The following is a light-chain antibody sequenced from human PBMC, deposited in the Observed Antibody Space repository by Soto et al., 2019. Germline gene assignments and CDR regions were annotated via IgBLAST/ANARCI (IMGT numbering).Light chain of an antibody. CDR2: SNN. CDR1: SSNIGSNV. CDR3: AAWDDTLNGPI. J-gene: IGLJ2*01. Sequence: QSVLTQPPSASGTLGQRVTISCSGSSSNIGSNVVNWYQQFPGTAPKLLMYSNNQRPSGVPDRFSGSKSGTSASLAISGLQSEDEADYYCAAWDDTLNGPIFGGGTKVTVL. V-gene: IGLV1-44*01.